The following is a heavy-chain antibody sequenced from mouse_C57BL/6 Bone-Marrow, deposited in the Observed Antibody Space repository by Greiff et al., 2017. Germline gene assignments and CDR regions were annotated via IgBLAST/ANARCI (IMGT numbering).Heavy chain of an antibody. CDR1: GFTFSSYA. Sequence: EVKVVESGEGLVKPGGSLKLSCAASGFTFSSYAMSWVRQTPEKRLEWVAYISSGGDYIYYADTVKGRFTISRDNARNTLYLQMSSLKSEDTAMYYCTRVYYGSSYDYAMDYWGQGTSVTVSS. CDR3: TRVYYGSSYDYAMDY. J-gene: IGHJ4*01. D-gene: IGHD1-1*01. CDR2: ISSGGDYI. V-gene: IGHV5-9-1*02.